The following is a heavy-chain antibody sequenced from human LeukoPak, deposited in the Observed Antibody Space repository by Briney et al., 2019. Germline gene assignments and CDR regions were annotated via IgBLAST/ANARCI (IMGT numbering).Heavy chain of an antibody. CDR3: ARGRGDYYDSSGYYPLWY. J-gene: IGHJ4*02. Sequence: GGSLRLSCAASGFTFSSYSMNWVRQAPGKGLEWVSSISSSSSYMYYADSVKGRFTISRDNAKNSLYLQMNSLRAEDTAVYYCARGRGDYYDSSGYYPLWYWGQGTLVTVSS. CDR2: ISSSSSYM. D-gene: IGHD3-22*01. V-gene: IGHV3-21*01. CDR1: GFTFSSYS.